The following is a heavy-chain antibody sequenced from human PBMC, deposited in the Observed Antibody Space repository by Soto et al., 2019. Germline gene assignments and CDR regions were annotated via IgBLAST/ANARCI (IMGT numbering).Heavy chain of an antibody. CDR2: ISYDGINK. J-gene: IGHJ4*02. Sequence: QVQLVESGGGVVQPGRSLKLSCAASGFTFSTYAMHWLRQAPGKGLEWVAVISYDGINKYYADSVKGRFTISRDNSKNTLYLQMNSLRGEDTAVFCCARDGASYWGQGTPVIVSS. CDR3: ARDGASY. D-gene: IGHD3-16*01. CDR1: GFTFSTYA. V-gene: IGHV3-30-3*01.